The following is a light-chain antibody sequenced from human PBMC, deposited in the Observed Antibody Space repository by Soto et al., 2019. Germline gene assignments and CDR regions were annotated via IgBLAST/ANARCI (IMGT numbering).Light chain of an antibody. CDR2: DVS. Sequence: QSVLTQPASVSGSPGQSITLSCTGTSSDVGGYNYVSWYQQHPGKAPKLMIYDVSNRPSGVSNRFSGSKSGNTASLTISGLQAEDEADYYCSSYTSSSTFYVFGTGTKLTVL. V-gene: IGLV2-14*01. J-gene: IGLJ1*01. CDR1: SSDVGGYNY. CDR3: SSYTSSSTFYV.